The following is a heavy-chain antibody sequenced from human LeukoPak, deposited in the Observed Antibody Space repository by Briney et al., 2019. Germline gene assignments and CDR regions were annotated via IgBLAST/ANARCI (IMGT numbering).Heavy chain of an antibody. D-gene: IGHD2-15*01. CDR3: ARDGRRGYCSGGSCYPPSYFDY. CDR2: IYYSGST. Sequence: SETLSLTCTVSGGSISSYYWSWIRQPPGKGLEWLGYIYYSGSTNYNPSLKSRVTISVDTSKNQFSLKLSSVTAADTAVYYCARDGRRGYCSGGSCYPPSYFDYWGQGTLVTVSS. V-gene: IGHV4-59*01. CDR1: GGSISSYY. J-gene: IGHJ4*02.